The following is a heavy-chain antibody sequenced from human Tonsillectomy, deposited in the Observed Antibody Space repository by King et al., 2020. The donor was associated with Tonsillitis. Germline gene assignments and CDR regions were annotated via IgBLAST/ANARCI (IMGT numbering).Heavy chain of an antibody. CDR2: ISYDGTNK. J-gene: IGHJ4*02. D-gene: IGHD6-13*01. Sequence: QVQLVESGGGVVQPGRSLRLSCAASGFTFRSYGMHWVRQAPGKGLEWVAVISYDGTNKNYVDPVKGRFTISRDNSKNTLYLQMNSLRAEDTAVYYCARDRAALNFFDYWGQGTLVTVSS. CDR3: ARDRAALNFFDY. V-gene: IGHV3-33*05. CDR1: GFTFRSYG.